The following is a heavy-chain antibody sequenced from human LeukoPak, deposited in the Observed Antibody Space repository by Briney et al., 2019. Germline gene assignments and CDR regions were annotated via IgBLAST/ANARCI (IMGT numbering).Heavy chain of an antibody. CDR2: ISYDGSNK. V-gene: IGHV3-30*04. Sequence: GGSLRLSCAASGFTFSSYAIHWVRQAPGKGLEWVAVISYDGSNKYYADSVKGRFTISRDNSKNTLYLQMNSLRAEDTAVYYCAREVSAQAIHGFDPWGQGTLVTVSS. D-gene: IGHD2-21*01. CDR3: AREVSAQAIHGFDP. J-gene: IGHJ5*02. CDR1: GFTFSSYA.